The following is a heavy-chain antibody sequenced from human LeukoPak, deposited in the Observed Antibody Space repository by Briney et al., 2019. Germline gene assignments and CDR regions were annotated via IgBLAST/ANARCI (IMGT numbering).Heavy chain of an antibody. CDR3: ARDRRGYYYYYGMDV. CDR2: INAGNGNT. J-gene: IGHJ6*02. CDR1: GYTFTNYA. Sequence: ASVKVSCKASGYTFTNYAVHWVRQAPGQRLEWMGWINAGNGNTKCSQKFQGRVTITRDTSASTAYLELSSLTSEDTAVYYCARDRRGYYYYYGMDVWGQGTTVTVS. D-gene: IGHD2/OR15-2a*01. V-gene: IGHV1-3*01.